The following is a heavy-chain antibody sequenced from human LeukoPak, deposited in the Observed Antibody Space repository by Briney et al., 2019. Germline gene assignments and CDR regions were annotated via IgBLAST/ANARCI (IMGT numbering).Heavy chain of an antibody. CDR2: ISGSGGST. V-gene: IGHV3-23*01. Sequence: GGSLRLSCAASGFTFSSYAMSWVRQAPGKGLAWASAISGSGGSTYYADSVKGRFTISRDNSKNTLYLQMNSLRAEDTAVYYCAKGIAYCGGDCYSFGDAFDIWGQGTMVTVSS. J-gene: IGHJ3*02. D-gene: IGHD2-21*02. CDR1: GFTFSSYA. CDR3: AKGIAYCGGDCYSFGDAFDI.